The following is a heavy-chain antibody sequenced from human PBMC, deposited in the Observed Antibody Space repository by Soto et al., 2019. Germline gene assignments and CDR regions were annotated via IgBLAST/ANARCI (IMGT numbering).Heavy chain of an antibody. CDR1: GFTFSSYG. J-gene: IGHJ3*02. CDR3: ARDSGLIGYRGAFDI. D-gene: IGHD3-22*01. Sequence: GGSLRLSCAASGFTFSSYGMHWVRQAPGKGLEWVAVIWYDGSSKYYADSVKGRFTISRDNSKNTLYLQMNSLRAEDTAVYYCARDSGLIGYRGAFDIWGQGTMVTVSS. V-gene: IGHV3-33*01. CDR2: IWYDGSSK.